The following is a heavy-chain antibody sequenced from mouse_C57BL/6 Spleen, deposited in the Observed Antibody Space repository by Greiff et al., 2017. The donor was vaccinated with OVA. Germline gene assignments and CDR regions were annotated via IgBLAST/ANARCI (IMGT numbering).Heavy chain of an antibody. CDR3: ARSNWDKDWFAY. J-gene: IGHJ3*01. D-gene: IGHD4-1*01. Sequence: QVQLQQSGPELVKPGASVKISCKASGYAFSSSWMNWVKQRPGKGLEWIGRIYPGDGDTNYNGKFKGKATLTADKSSSTAYMQLSSLTSEDSAVYFCARSNWDKDWFAYWGQGTLVTVSA. CDR2: IYPGDGDT. CDR1: GYAFSSSW. V-gene: IGHV1-82*01.